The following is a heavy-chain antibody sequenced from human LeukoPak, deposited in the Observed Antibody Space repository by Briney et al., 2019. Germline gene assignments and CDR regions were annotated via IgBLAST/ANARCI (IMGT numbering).Heavy chain of an antibody. J-gene: IGHJ2*01. CDR1: GFTSSGSA. CDR3: SRTSDAAWYFDL. CDR2: VRSKDNGYAT. D-gene: IGHD6-25*01. V-gene: IGHV3-73*01. Sequence: GGSLRLSCAASGFTSSGSAMHWVRQASGKGLEWVARVRSKDNGYATSYSASVRGRFTISRDDSKNMAYLQMDSLKTEDTAVYFCSRTSDAAWYFDLWGRGTLVTVSS.